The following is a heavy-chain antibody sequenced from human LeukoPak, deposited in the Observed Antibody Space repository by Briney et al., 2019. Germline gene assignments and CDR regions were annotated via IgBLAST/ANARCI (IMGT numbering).Heavy chain of an antibody. J-gene: IGHJ3*02. CDR1: GGTFSSYA. CDR3: ATVLRGPHAFDI. V-gene: IGHV1-69*06. Sequence: GSSVKVSCKASGGTFSSYAISWVRQAPGQGLEWMGGIIPIFGTANYAQKFQGRVTMTEDTSTDTAYMELSSLRSEDTAVYYCATVLRGPHAFDIWGQGTMVTVSS. CDR2: IIPIFGTA.